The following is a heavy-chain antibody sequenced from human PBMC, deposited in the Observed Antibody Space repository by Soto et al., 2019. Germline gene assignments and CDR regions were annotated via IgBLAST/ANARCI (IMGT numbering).Heavy chain of an antibody. D-gene: IGHD6-13*01. CDR3: ARDGSTLGESGAAGTRWDGY. J-gene: IGHJ4*02. Sequence: QVQLVESGGGLVKPGGSLRLSCAASGFTFSDYYMSWIRQAPGKGLEWVSYISSSGSTIYYADSVKGRFTISRDNAKNSLYLQMNSWRAEDRPVYYWARDGSTLGESGAAGTRWDGYGGQGPLVTVSS. CDR1: GFTFSDYY. CDR2: ISSSGSTI. V-gene: IGHV3-11*01.